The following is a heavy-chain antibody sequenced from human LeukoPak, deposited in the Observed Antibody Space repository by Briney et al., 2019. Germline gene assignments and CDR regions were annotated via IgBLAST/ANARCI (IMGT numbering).Heavy chain of an antibody. J-gene: IGHJ6*03. CDR2: INHSGST. D-gene: IGHD3-3*01. V-gene: IGHV4-34*01. CDR1: GGSFSGYY. CDR3: ARDFDFWSGYGYYYYMDI. Sequence: SETLSLTCAVYGGSFSGYYWSWIRQPPGKGLEWIGEINHSGSTNYNPSLKSRVTISVDTSKNQFSLKLSSVTAADTAVYYCARDFDFWSGYGYYYYMDIWGKGTTVTVSS.